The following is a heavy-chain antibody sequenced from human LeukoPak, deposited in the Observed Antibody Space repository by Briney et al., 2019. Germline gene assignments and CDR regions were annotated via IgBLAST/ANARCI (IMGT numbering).Heavy chain of an antibody. J-gene: IGHJ6*03. Sequence: GESLKISCKGSGYSFTSYWIGWVRQMPGKGLEWMGVIYPGDSDTRYSPSIQGQVTISADKSISTAYLQWSSLKASDTAMYYCARRMGYGSGSYYKTYYYYYYMDVWGKGTTVTVSS. CDR3: ARRMGYGSGSYYKTYYYYYYMDV. CDR2: IYPGDSDT. D-gene: IGHD3-10*01. CDR1: GYSFTSYW. V-gene: IGHV5-51*01.